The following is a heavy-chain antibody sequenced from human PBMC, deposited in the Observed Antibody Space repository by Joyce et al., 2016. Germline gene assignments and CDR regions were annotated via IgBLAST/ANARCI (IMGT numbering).Heavy chain of an antibody. J-gene: IGHJ5*02. Sequence: QVQLQQWGGGLLKPSETLSLTCAVYCGSFSGYYWSWNRQPPGKGLEWIGEVNHSGSTSYDESLKSRVTISVDTTKNQLSLNLTSVTAADTAVYFCARGLVVTGTRVRGYNYGYSSWGQGTLVTVSS. CDR3: ARGLVVTGTRVRGYNYGYSS. D-gene: IGHD5-18*01. CDR2: VNHSGST. V-gene: IGHV4-34*02. CDR1: CGSFSGYY.